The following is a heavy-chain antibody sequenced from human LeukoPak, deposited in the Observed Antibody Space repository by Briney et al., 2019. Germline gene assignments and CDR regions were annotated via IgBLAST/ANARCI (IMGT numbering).Heavy chain of an antibody. D-gene: IGHD3-10*01. Sequence: QPGGALRLSCAASDFTFSSYGMHWLRQSPGKGLEWVAVISYDGSNKYYADSVKGRFTISRDNSKNTLYLQMNSLRAEDTAVYYCAKGELYGSGSYLYYYYGMDVWGQGTTVTVSS. CDR3: AKGELYGSGSYLYYYYGMDV. V-gene: IGHV3-30*18. CDR1: DFTFSSYG. CDR2: ISYDGSNK. J-gene: IGHJ6*02.